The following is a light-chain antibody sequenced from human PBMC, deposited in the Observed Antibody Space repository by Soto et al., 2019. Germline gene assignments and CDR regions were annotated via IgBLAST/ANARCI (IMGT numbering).Light chain of an antibody. Sequence: EVMLTQSPGTLSLSPGERATLSCRASQSVSSNYLAWYQQKSRQAPRLLIYGASNRATGIPDRFSGSGSGTDFTLTIRRLEPEDFEVYYCQQYDTSPRTFGQGTKVEFK. J-gene: IGKJ1*01. CDR2: GAS. CDR3: QQYDTSPRT. CDR1: QSVSSNY. V-gene: IGKV3-20*01.